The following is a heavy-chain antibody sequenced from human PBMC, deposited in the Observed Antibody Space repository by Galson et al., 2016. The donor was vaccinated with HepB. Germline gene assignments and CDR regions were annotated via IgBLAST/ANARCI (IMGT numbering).Heavy chain of an antibody. Sequence: QSGAEVKKPGESLKISCKGSGYSFATYWIGWVRQMPGKGLEWMGIIYPGDSDTRYSPSFQGQVSISADKSNTIAYLHWSSLKASDTAMYYCARLSFHCSNTICYAKHYYSGMDVWGQGTTVTVS. V-gene: IGHV5-51*01. CDR3: ARLSFHCSNTICYAKHYYSGMDV. CDR1: GYSFATYW. J-gene: IGHJ6*02. CDR2: IYPGDSDT. D-gene: IGHD2-2*01.